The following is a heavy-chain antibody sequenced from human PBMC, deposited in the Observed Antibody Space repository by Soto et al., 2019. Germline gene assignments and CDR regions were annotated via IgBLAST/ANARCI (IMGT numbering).Heavy chain of an antibody. Sequence: GGSLRLSCAASGFTFSSYGMHWVRQAPGKGLEWVAVIWYDGSNKYYADSVKGRFTISRDNSKNTLYLQMNSLRAEDTAVYYCARDFVDFWSGYYTYMDVWGKGTTVTVSS. D-gene: IGHD3-3*01. J-gene: IGHJ6*03. CDR1: GFTFSSYG. CDR2: IWYDGSNK. V-gene: IGHV3-33*01. CDR3: ARDFVDFWSGYYTYMDV.